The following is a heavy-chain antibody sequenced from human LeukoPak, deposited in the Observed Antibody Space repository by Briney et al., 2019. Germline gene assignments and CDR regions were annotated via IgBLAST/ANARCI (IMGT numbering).Heavy chain of an antibody. D-gene: IGHD5-18*01. CDR2: MNPNSGNT. J-gene: IGHJ6*03. CDR3: ARRIQLWSHHPYYYYYMDV. CDR1: GYSFTSYD. V-gene: IGHV1-8*01. Sequence: ASVKVSCKASGYSFTSYDINWVRQATGQGLEWMGWMNPNSGNTGYAQKFQGTVTMTRNTSISTAYMELSSLRSEDTAVYYCARRIQLWSHHPYYYYYMDVWGKGTTVTVSS.